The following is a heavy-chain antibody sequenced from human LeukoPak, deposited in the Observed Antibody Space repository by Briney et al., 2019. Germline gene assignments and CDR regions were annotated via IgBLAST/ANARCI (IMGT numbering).Heavy chain of an antibody. J-gene: IGHJ4*02. CDR2: ISVQNGNI. CDR3: ARDPMQWLQQPYYFDY. V-gene: IGHV1-18*01. D-gene: IGHD6-19*01. CDR1: GYNYATSG. Sequence: ASVKVSCKASGYNYATSGISWVRQAPGQGLEWMGWISVQNGNIKYAQKFQGRVNLTTDTSTSTAYMELRSLRSDDTAVYYCARDPMQWLQQPYYFDYWGQGTLVTVSS.